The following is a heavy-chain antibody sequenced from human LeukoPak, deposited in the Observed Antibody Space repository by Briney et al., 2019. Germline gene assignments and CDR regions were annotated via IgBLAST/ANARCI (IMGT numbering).Heavy chain of an antibody. Sequence: NPGGSLRLSCAASGFTFKTFEMNWVRQAPGKGLEWLSYISSSGNTAYYADSVKGRFTISRDNSKNSLFLQMNSLRAEDTAVYYCARANTYYLDTSWWFDPWGQGTLVTVSS. D-gene: IGHD3-22*01. CDR2: ISSSGNTA. CDR1: GFTFKTFE. CDR3: ARANTYYLDTSWWFDP. J-gene: IGHJ5*02. V-gene: IGHV3-48*03.